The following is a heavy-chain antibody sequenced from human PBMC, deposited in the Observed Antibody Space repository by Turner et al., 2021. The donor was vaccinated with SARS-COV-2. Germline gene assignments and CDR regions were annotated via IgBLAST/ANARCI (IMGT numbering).Heavy chain of an antibody. CDR3: AGERRITMVRGVITYHHGMDV. J-gene: IGHJ6*02. CDR2: MYYRESP. CDR1: GGSISSSSYY. Sequence: QLQLQESGPGLVKPSETLSLTCTVSGGSISSSSYYWGWLRQPPGTGLEWIGSMYYRESPYYNPARTSRVTLSVDPSNTQFALKLSSVPAADTSVFYCAGERRITMVRGVITYHHGMDVLGQGTTVTVSS. D-gene: IGHD3-10*01. V-gene: IGHV4-39*01.